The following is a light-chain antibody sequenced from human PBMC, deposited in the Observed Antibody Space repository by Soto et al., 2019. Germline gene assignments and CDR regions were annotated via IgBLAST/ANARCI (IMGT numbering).Light chain of an antibody. CDR1: QTVSSY. CDR3: LQRCNWPLYT. Sequence: EIVLTQSPSTLSLSLGERATLSCRASQTVSSYLAWYQQKPGQAPRLLIYDASNRATGIPARFSGSGSATDFTLTTSSLQPDDFAVYYCLQRCNWPLYTFGQGTKLEIK. V-gene: IGKV3-11*01. CDR2: DAS. J-gene: IGKJ2*01.